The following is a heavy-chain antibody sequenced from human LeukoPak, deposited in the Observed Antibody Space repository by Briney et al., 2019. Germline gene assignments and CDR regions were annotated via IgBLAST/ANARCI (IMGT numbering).Heavy chain of an antibody. Sequence: PGGSLRLSCAASGFTFSSYGMHWVRQAPGKGLEWVAVISYDGSDKYYADSVKGRFTISRDSSKSTLYLQMNSLRAEDTAVYYCAKDYYGSGSYYNWFEYWGQGTLVTVSS. J-gene: IGHJ4*02. CDR1: GFTFSSYG. V-gene: IGHV3-30*18. CDR2: ISYDGSDK. CDR3: AKDYYGSGSYYNWFEY. D-gene: IGHD3-10*01.